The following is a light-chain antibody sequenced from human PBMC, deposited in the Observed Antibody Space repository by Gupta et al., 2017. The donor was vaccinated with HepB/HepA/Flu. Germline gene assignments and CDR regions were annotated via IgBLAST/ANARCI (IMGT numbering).Light chain of an antibody. Sequence: EIVMTQSPVTLSVSPGERATLSCRASQSLSSNLAWYQQKPGQAPRLLIYGASTRATGIPARFSGSGSGTEFTLTISSLQSEDFAVYYCHQDNNWPRAFGPGTKVEIK. CDR2: GAS. CDR3: HQDNNWPRA. CDR1: QSLSSN. J-gene: IGKJ2*01. V-gene: IGKV3-15*01.